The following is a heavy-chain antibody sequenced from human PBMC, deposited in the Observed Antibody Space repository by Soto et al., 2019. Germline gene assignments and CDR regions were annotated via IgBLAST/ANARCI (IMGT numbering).Heavy chain of an antibody. CDR3: ARGHYDFWSGYFATIDY. V-gene: IGHV4-59*08. CDR1: GGSISSYY. D-gene: IGHD3-3*01. CDR2: IHYSGST. J-gene: IGHJ4*02. Sequence: ETLSLTCTVSGGSISSYYRSWIRQPPGKGLEWIGYIHYSGSTKYNPSLKSRVTISADTSKNQFSLKLSSVTAADTAVYYCARGHYDFWSGYFATIDYWGQGTLVTVSS.